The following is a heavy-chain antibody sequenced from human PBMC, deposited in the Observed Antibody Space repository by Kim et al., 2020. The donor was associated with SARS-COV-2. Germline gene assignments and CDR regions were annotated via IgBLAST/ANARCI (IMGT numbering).Heavy chain of an antibody. V-gene: IGHV3-11*04. D-gene: IGHD3-22*01. Sequence: SVKGRFTISRDNAKNSLYLQMNSLRAEDTAVYYCARAEYYYDSSGYAPDYWGQGTLVTVSS. J-gene: IGHJ4*02. CDR3: ARAEYYYDSSGYAPDY.